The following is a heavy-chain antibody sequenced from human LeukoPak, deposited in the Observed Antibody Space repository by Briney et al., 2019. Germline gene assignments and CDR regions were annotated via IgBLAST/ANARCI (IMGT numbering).Heavy chain of an antibody. Sequence: ASVKVSCKASGYTFTSYYMHWVRQAPGQGLEWMGIFNPSGGSTSYAQKFQGRVTMTRDMSTSTVYMELSSLRSEDTAVYYCARVKIVGATVSRHFDYWGQGTLVTVSS. J-gene: IGHJ4*02. CDR1: GYTFTSYY. V-gene: IGHV1-46*01. CDR2: FNPSGGST. CDR3: ARVKIVGATVSRHFDY. D-gene: IGHD1-26*01.